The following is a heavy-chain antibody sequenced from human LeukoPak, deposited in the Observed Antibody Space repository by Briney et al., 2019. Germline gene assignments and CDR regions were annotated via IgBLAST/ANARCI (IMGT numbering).Heavy chain of an antibody. CDR1: GGSISTTSYY. D-gene: IGHD5-18*01. V-gene: IGHV4-39*01. Sequence: SETLSLTCTVSGGSISTTSYYWGWIRQPPGKGLEWIGSIYYSGITYYNPSLKSRVTISVDTSNNQFSLKLSSVTAADTAVYYCARGVRYSYGLWGQGALVTVSS. CDR3: ARGVRYSYGL. CDR2: IYYSGIT. J-gene: IGHJ4*02.